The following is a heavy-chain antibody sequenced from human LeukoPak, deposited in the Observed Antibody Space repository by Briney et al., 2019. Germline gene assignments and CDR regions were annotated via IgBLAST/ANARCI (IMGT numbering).Heavy chain of an antibody. CDR2: ISAYNGNT. Sequence: ASVKVSCKASGYTFTSYGISWVRQAPGQGLEWMGWISAYNGNTNYAQKLQGRVTMTTDTSTSTAYMELRSLRSDDTAVYYCARDGTIRWPRHDAFDIWGQGTMVTVSS. CDR3: ARDGTIRWPRHDAFDI. D-gene: IGHD4-23*01. V-gene: IGHV1-18*01. J-gene: IGHJ3*02. CDR1: GYTFTSYG.